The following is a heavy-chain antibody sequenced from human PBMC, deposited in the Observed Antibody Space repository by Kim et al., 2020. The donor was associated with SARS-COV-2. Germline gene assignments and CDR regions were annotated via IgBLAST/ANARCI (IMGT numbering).Heavy chain of an antibody. Sequence: SVKVSCKTSGGSFSTYPMNWVRQAPGQGLEWMGAIITLFGTTDYAQKFQGRITITANGSTSTSFLELKSLGSDDTAVYYCARPLVELERLSAFDIWGQGTMVIVSS. CDR1: GGSFSTYP. D-gene: IGHD1-1*01. V-gene: IGHV1-69*13. J-gene: IGHJ3*02. CDR2: IITLFGTT. CDR3: ARPLVELERLSAFDI.